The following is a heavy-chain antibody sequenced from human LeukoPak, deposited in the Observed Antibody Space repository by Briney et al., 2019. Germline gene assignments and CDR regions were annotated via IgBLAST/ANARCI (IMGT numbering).Heavy chain of an antibody. J-gene: IGHJ4*02. CDR1: GYTFTSYY. D-gene: IGHD4-17*01. CDR3: ARDGPKATVDYGFYFDY. Sequence: ASVKVSCKASGYTFTSYYMHWVRQAPGQGLEWMGIINPSGGSTSYAQKFQGRVTMTRDTSTSTVYMELSSLRSEDTAVYYCARDGPKATVDYGFYFDYWGQGTLVTVSS. CDR2: INPSGGST. V-gene: IGHV1-46*01.